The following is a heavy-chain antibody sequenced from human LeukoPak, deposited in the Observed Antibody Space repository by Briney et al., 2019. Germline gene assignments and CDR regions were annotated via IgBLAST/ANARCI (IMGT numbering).Heavy chain of an antibody. Sequence: PSETLSLTCTVSGYSISSGYYWGWIRQPPGKGLEWIANIYHSGLIYYNPSLKSRVTISIDTSKNQFSLKLSSVTAADTAVYYCARDWILTGDYLGDFDYWGQGTLVTVSS. J-gene: IGHJ4*02. V-gene: IGHV4-38-2*02. CDR2: IYHSGLI. D-gene: IGHD7-27*01. CDR3: ARDWILTGDYLGDFDY. CDR1: GYSISSGYY.